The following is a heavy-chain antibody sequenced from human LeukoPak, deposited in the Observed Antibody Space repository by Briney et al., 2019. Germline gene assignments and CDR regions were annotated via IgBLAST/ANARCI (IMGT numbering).Heavy chain of an antibody. CDR1: GGSISSSSYC. D-gene: IGHD5-12*01. CDR3: ARRVATNNYYYYYGLDV. J-gene: IGHJ6*02. Sequence: SETLSLTCTVSGGSISSSSYCWGWVRQPPGTGLEWIGSMYSSGSAYYNPSLKGRVTISVDTSKSQFSLKLSSVTAADTAVYYCARRVATNNYYYYYGLDVWGLGTTVTV. CDR2: MYSSGSA. V-gene: IGHV4-39*01.